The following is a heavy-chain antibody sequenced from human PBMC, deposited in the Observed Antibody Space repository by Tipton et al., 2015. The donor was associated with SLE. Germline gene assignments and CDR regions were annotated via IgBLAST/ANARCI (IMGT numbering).Heavy chain of an antibody. Sequence: TLSLTCTVSGGFISSGSYYWAWIRQPPGKGLEWIGSVYHTGSAYYNASLKSRVTISIDTSKNQFFLKLTSVTAADTAVYYCARAGYIYGSDAFDIWGQGTMVTVSS. J-gene: IGHJ3*02. D-gene: IGHD5-18*01. CDR3: ARAGYIYGSDAFDI. CDR2: VYHTGSA. V-gene: IGHV4-39*07. CDR1: GGFISSGSYY.